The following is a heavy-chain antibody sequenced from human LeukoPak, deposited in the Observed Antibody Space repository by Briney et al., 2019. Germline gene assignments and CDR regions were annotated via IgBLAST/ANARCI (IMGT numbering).Heavy chain of an antibody. D-gene: IGHD4-17*01. Sequence: GGSLRLSCAGSGFTFGAYSMNWVRQAPGKGLEWVSSISSSSRHKYYVDPVKGRFTISRDDAENSLYLQMNSLRVDDTALYYCVRDMNTVTTCYLHHWGQGTLVTVSS. CDR2: ISSSSRHK. CDR1: GFTFGAYS. CDR3: VRDMNTVTTCYLHH. V-gene: IGHV3-21*06. J-gene: IGHJ1*01.